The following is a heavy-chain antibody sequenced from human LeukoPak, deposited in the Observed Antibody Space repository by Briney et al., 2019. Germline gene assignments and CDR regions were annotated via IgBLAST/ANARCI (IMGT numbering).Heavy chain of an antibody. V-gene: IGHV1-18*01. CDR2: ISAYNGNT. CDR1: GYTFTSYG. CDR3: AREGGTYYYDSSGYVDY. Sequence: ASVKVSCEASGYTFTSYGISWVRQAPGQGLEWMGWISAYNGNTNYAQKLQGRVTMTTDTSTSTAYMELRSLRSDDTAVYYCAREGGTYYYDSSGYVDYWGQGTLVTVSS. D-gene: IGHD3-22*01. J-gene: IGHJ4*02.